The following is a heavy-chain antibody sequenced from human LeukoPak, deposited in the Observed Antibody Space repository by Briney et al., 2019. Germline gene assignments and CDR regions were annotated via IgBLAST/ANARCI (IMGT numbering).Heavy chain of an antibody. D-gene: IGHD5-18*01. V-gene: IGHV1-69*13. J-gene: IGHJ4*02. CDR1: GGTFSSYA. CDR2: IIPIFGTA. CDR3: ARDREYSYGPDY. Sequence: SVKVSCKASGGTFSSYAINWVRQAPGQGLEWMGGIIPIFGTANYAQKFQGRVTITADESTSTAYMELSSLRSEDTAVYYCARDREYSYGPDYWGQGTLVTVSS.